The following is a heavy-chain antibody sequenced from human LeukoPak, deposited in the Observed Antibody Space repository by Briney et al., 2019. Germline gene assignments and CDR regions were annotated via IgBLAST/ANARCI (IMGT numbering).Heavy chain of an antibody. Sequence: ASVKVSCKASGYTFTGYSIYWVRQTPGQKLEWMGWINPKTGTANSAQKFQGRVTMTRDTSISTVYMEVRSLRSDDTAVYYCAREPYYDSSGYCLDYWGQGTLVTVSS. D-gene: IGHD3-22*01. J-gene: IGHJ4*02. CDR2: INPKTGTA. CDR1: GYTFTGYS. CDR3: AREPYYDSSGYCLDY. V-gene: IGHV1-2*02.